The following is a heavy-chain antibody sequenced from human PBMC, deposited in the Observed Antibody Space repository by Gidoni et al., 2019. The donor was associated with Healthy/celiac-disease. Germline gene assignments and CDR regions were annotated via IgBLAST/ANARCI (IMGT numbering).Heavy chain of an antibody. J-gene: IGHJ4*02. V-gene: IGHV3-30-3*01. D-gene: IGHD3-10*01. CDR2: ISYVGSNK. Sequence: QVQLVESGGGVVQPVRSLRLSCEASGFPFCSYSMHWVRQAPGKGLEWVAVISYVGSNKYYADSVKGRFTISRDNSKNTLYLQMNSLRAEDTAVYYCARGGTYYYGSGSYDPFDYWGQGTLVTVSS. CDR1: GFPFCSYS. CDR3: ARGGTYYYGSGSYDPFDY.